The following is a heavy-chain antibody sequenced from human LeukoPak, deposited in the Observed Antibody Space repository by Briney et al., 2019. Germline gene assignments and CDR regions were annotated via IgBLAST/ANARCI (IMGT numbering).Heavy chain of an antibody. Sequence: PGGSLRLSCAASGFTFSSYWMSWVRQAPGKGLEWVANIKQDGSEKYYVDSVKGRFTISRDNAKNSLYLQMNSLRAEDTAVYYCARALFSKYYDSSGYLYWGQGTLVTVSS. D-gene: IGHD3-22*01. J-gene: IGHJ4*02. CDR1: GFTFSSYW. V-gene: IGHV3-7*01. CDR3: ARALFSKYYDSSGYLY. CDR2: IKQDGSEK.